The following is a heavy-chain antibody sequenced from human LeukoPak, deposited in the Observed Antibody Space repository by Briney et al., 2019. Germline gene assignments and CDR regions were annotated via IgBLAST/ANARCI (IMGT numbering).Heavy chain of an antibody. CDR3: ARDDSCSGDKCVSLGGFDV. J-gene: IGHJ3*01. D-gene: IGHD3-16*01. Sequence: ASVKVSCKASGYSFKNYGMTWGRQSPGQGLEWMGWVNSDTGSTVSAQAFQGRVALTTDTSTNTIHMELRSLTSDDTAVHFCARDDSCSGDKCVSLGGFDVWGQGTTVIVSS. CDR1: GYSFKNYG. CDR2: VNSDTGST. V-gene: IGHV1-18*01.